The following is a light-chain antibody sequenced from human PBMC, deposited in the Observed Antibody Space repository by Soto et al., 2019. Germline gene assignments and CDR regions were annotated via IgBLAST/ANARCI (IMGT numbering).Light chain of an antibody. Sequence: EIVMTQPPASLSMSPGERATFSCRASQSVSSNLAWYQQKPGQAPRLLIYGASTRATGIPARFSGSGSGTDFTLTISSLQSEDFAVYYCQQYNNWPYTFGQGTKLEIK. V-gene: IGKV3-15*01. CDR3: QQYNNWPYT. CDR1: QSVSSN. CDR2: GAS. J-gene: IGKJ2*01.